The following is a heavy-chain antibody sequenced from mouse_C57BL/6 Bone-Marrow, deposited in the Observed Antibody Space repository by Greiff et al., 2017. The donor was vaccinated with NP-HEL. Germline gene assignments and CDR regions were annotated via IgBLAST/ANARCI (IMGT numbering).Heavy chain of an antibody. CDR3: ARSLGRGDY. Sequence: EVHLVESGGGLVQPGGSLKLSCAASGFTFSDYYMYWVRQTPEKRLEWVAYISNGGGSTYYPDTVKGRFTISRDNAKNTLYLQMSRLKSEDTAMYYCARSLGRGDYWGQGTTLTVSS. J-gene: IGHJ2*01. CDR1: GFTFSDYY. V-gene: IGHV5-12*01. D-gene: IGHD4-1*01. CDR2: ISNGGGST.